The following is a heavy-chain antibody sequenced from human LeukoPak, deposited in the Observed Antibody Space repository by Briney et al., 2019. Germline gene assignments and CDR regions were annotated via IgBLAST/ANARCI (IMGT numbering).Heavy chain of an antibody. J-gene: IGHJ5*02. CDR1: GFTVSSNY. Sequence: GGSLRLSCAASGFTVSSNYMSWVRQAPGKGLEWVSVIYSGGSTYYADSVKGRFTISRHNSKNTLYLQMNRLRAEDTAVYYCARGRDYYDSSGSYSWFDPWGQGTLVTVSS. D-gene: IGHD3-22*01. CDR3: ARGRDYYDSSGSYSWFDP. CDR2: IYSGGST. V-gene: IGHV3-53*04.